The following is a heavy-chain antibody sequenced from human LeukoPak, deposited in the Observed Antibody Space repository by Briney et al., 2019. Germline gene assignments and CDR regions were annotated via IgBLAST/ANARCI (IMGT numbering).Heavy chain of an antibody. Sequence: CLCLSCAASGFTFSVYSMSWIRQAPGKGLEWVSYILSSGRTIYYADSVKGRFTLSTHNPTNSLYLQMNSLRAEDTAVYYCASLGRYSYGLGSYYTPYFDYWGQGTLVTVSS. CDR1: GFTFSVYS. V-gene: IGHV3-11*04. J-gene: IGHJ4*02. CDR2: ILSSGRTI. D-gene: IGHD3-10*01. CDR3: ASLGRYSYGLGSYYTPYFDY.